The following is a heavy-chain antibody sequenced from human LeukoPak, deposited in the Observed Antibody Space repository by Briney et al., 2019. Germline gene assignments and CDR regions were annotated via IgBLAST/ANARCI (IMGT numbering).Heavy chain of an antibody. CDR1: GFPFSNYW. D-gene: IGHD2-2*01. J-gene: IGHJ4*02. CDR2: IKEDGSEK. V-gene: IGHV3-7*01. CDR3: AKCLRDIVVVPADY. Sequence: GGSLRLSCAGSGFPFSNYWMSWVRQAPGKGLEWVANIKEDGSEKYYVDSVKGRFTISRDNSKNTLYLQMNSLRAEDTAVYYCAKCLRDIVVVPADYWGQGTLVTVSS.